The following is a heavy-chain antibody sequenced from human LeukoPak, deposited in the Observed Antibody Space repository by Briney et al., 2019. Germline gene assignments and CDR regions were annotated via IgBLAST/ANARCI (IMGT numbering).Heavy chain of an antibody. J-gene: IGHJ4*02. Sequence: PGRSLRLSCAASGFTFHNYAMHWVRQAPGEGLEWVSDITWNSGSIGYADSVKGRFTISRDNAKNSLYLQMNSLRAEDMALYYCARGNDYGDYVLDYWGQGTLVTVSS. D-gene: IGHD4-17*01. CDR2: ITWNSGSI. CDR3: ARGNDYGDYVLDY. V-gene: IGHV3-9*03. CDR1: GFTFHNYA.